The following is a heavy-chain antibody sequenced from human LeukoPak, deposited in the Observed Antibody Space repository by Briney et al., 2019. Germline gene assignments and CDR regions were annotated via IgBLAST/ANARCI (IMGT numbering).Heavy chain of an antibody. Sequence: KASETLSLTCTVSGVSISSYYWSWIRQPPGEGLEWIGYIYSTSGTTNYNPSLRSRVTISVDTSKNQLSLRLSSVTAADTAVYYCARGHYSNYRAYYYYMDVWGKGTTVTVSS. CDR3: ARGHYSNYRAYYYYMDV. CDR1: GVSISSYY. D-gene: IGHD4-11*01. V-gene: IGHV4-4*09. CDR2: IYSTSGTT. J-gene: IGHJ6*03.